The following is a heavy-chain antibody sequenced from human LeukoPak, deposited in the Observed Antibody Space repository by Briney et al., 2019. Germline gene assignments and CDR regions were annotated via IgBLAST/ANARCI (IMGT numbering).Heavy chain of an antibody. CDR3: ARDPKEPGIAAAGDDY. V-gene: IGHV3-30*03. J-gene: IGHJ4*02. Sequence: GGSLRLSCAASGFTFSRYGMHWVRQAPGKGLEWVALISFDGSNKYYADSVKGRFTISRDNSKNTLYLQMNSLRAEDTAVYYCARDPKEPGIAAAGDDYWGQGTLVTVSS. D-gene: IGHD6-13*01. CDR1: GFTFSRYG. CDR2: ISFDGSNK.